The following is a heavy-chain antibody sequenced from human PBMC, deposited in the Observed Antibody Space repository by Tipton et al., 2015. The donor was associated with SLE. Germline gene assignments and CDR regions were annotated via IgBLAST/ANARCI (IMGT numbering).Heavy chain of an antibody. CDR1: GFTFSSYA. CDR3: ATLACSVGVRLGAFDI. J-gene: IGHJ3*02. D-gene: IGHD2-15*01. V-gene: IGHV3-23*01. Sequence: SLRLSCAASGFTFSSYAMSWVRQDPGKGLEWVSAISGSGGSTYYADSVKGRFTISRDNSKNTMYLQMNSLRAEDTAVYYCATLACSVGVRLGAFDIWGQVTMVPLSS. CDR2: ISGSGGST.